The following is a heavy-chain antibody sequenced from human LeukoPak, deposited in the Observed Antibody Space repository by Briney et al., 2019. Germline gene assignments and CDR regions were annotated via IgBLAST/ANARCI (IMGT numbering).Heavy chain of an antibody. Sequence: ASVKVSCKASGYTFTGCYMHWVRQAPGQRLEWMGWINPNSGGTNYAQKFQGRVTMTRDTSISTAYMELSRLRSDDTAVYYCARDLAITAFGIWGQGTMVTVSS. CDR1: GYTFTGCY. D-gene: IGHD3-10*01. J-gene: IGHJ3*02. CDR2: INPNSGGT. V-gene: IGHV1-2*02. CDR3: ARDLAITAFGI.